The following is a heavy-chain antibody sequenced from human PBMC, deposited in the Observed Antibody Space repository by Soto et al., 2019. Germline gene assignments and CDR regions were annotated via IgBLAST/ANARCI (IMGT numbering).Heavy chain of an antibody. CDR3: ARDPDGYCSGGSCETWFDP. Sequence: GASVKVSCKASGGTFSSYTISCVRQGPGQGPEWMGRIIPILGIANYAQKFQGRVTITADKSTSTAYMELSSLRSEDTAVYYCARDPDGYCSGGSCETWFDPWGQGTLVTVS. CDR1: GGTFSSYT. V-gene: IGHV1-69*04. D-gene: IGHD2-15*01. CDR2: IIPILGIA. J-gene: IGHJ5*02.